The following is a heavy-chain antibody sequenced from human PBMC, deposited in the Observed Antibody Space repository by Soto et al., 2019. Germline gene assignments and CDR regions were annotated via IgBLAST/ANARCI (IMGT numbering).Heavy chain of an antibody. V-gene: IGHV3-15*01. CDR3: TTVGARSYYYYGMDV. D-gene: IGHD1-26*01. CDR2: IKSKTDGGTT. J-gene: IGHJ6*02. CDR1: GFTFSNAW. Sequence: GSLRLSCAASGFTFSNAWMSWVRQAPGKGLEWVGRIKSKTDGGTTDYAAPVKGRFTISRDDSKNTLYLQMNSLKTEDTAVYYCTTVGARSYYYYGMDVWGQGTTVTVSS.